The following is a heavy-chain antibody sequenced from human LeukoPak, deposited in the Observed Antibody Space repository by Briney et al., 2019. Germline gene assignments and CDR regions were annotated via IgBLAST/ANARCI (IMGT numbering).Heavy chain of an antibody. CDR1: GGSFSGYH. D-gene: IGHD6-13*01. Sequence: SETLSLTCAVYGGSFSGYHWSWIRQPPGKGLEWIGEINHSGSTNYNPSLKSRVTISVDTSKNQFSLKLSSVTAADTAVYYCARIAAAGSPWFDPWGQGTLVTVSS. J-gene: IGHJ5*02. CDR2: INHSGST. V-gene: IGHV4-34*01. CDR3: ARIAAAGSPWFDP.